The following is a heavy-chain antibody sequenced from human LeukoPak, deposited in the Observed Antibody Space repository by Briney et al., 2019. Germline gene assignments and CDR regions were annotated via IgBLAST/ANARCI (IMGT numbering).Heavy chain of an antibody. V-gene: IGHV4-39*01. CDR3: ARRGNYYDFWSGYAPVDY. CDR2: VYYSRGT. J-gene: IGHJ4*02. Sequence: SETLSLTCTVSGGSISSGNYYWGWIRQPPGKGLEWIGSVYYSRGTYYNPSLKSRATISVDTSENQFSLKLSSVTAADTAVYYCARRGNYYDFWSGYAPVDYWGQGTLVTVSS. CDR1: GGSISSGNYY. D-gene: IGHD3-3*01.